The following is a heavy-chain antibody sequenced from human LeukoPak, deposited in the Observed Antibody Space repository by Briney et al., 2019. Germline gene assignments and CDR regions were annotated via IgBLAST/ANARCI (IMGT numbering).Heavy chain of an antibody. D-gene: IGHD2-2*01. CDR2: INPNSGGT. CDR3: ARVTSLFRSSTSCYLY. CDR1: GYTFTGYY. V-gene: IGHV1-2*02. J-gene: IGHJ4*02. Sequence: ASVKVSCKASGYTFTGYYMHWVRQAPGQGLEWMGWINPNSGGTNYAQKFRGRVTMTRDTSISTAYMELSRLRSDDTAVYYCARVTSLFRSSTSCYLYWGQGTLVTVSS.